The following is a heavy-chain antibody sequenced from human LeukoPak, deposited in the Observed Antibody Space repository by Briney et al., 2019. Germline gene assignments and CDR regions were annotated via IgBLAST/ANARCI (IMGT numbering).Heavy chain of an antibody. CDR2: ISYDGSNK. J-gene: IGHJ3*02. V-gene: IGHV3-30-3*01. D-gene: IGHD1-26*01. Sequence: PGGSLRLSCAASGFTFSSYAMHWVRQAPGKGLEWVAVISYDGSNKYYADSVKGRFTISRDNSKNTLYLQMNSLRAEDTAVYYCARVSGSYYGSVLDAFDIWGQGTMVTVSS. CDR3: ARVSGSYYGSVLDAFDI. CDR1: GFTFSSYA.